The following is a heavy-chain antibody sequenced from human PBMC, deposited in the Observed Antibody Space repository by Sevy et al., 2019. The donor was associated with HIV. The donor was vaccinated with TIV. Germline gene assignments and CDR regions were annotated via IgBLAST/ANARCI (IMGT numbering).Heavy chain of an antibody. CDR2: IKEDGSES. Sequence: GGSLRLACSASGFSVSEHWMNWVRQAPGMGLEWVAIIKEDGSESFYVDSVNGRFSISRDNAKNSVYLQMNSLRVEDTAVYYCARGAGWAIDYWGQGTLVTVSS. CDR1: GFSVSEHW. J-gene: IGHJ4*02. V-gene: IGHV3-7*01. CDR3: ARGAGWAIDY. D-gene: IGHD6-19*01.